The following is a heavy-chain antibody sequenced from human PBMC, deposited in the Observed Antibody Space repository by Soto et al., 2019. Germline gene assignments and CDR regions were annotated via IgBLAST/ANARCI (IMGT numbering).Heavy chain of an antibody. J-gene: IGHJ4*02. Sequence: QVHLVQSGAEVRKPGSSVRVSCKASGDTFTKYAISWLRQAPGQGLEWMGGILPVFGRVTYAQRFQDRVSIIADKSTATSYLELTSLTADDTAVYYCAGVASGSTWDYFDYWGQGTLVTVSS. CDR2: ILPVFGRV. D-gene: IGHD3-10*01. CDR3: AGVASGSTWDYFDY. CDR1: GDTFTKYA. V-gene: IGHV1-69*06.